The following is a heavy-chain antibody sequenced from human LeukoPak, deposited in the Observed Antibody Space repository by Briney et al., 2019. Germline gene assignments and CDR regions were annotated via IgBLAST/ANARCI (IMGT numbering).Heavy chain of an antibody. Sequence: GASVKVSCKASRGTFSSYTISWVRQAPGQGLEWMGWISAYNGNTNYAQKLQGRVTMTTDTSTSTAYMELRSLRSDDTAVYYCARDRAPGGFYGDFPFDYWGQGTLVTVSS. CDR1: RGTFSSYT. CDR2: ISAYNGNT. V-gene: IGHV1-18*01. CDR3: ARDRAPGGFYGDFPFDY. J-gene: IGHJ4*02. D-gene: IGHD4-17*01.